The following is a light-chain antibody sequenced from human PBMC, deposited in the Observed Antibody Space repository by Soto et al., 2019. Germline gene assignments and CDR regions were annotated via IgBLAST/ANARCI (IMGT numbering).Light chain of an antibody. V-gene: IGKV2-28*01. CDR3: MQALQTPPT. Sequence: DVVMTQSPLSLPVTPGEPASISCRSSQSLLHSNGYNYLDWYLQKSVQSPQLLIYLGSNRASGVPDRFSGSGSGTDFTLKISRVEAEDVGVYYCMQALQTPPTFGGGTKVEIK. CDR2: LGS. CDR1: QSLLHSNGYNY. J-gene: IGKJ4*01.